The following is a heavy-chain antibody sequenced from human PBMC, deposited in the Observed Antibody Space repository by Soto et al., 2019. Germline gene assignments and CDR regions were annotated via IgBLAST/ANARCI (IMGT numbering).Heavy chain of an antibody. Sequence: ASVKVSCKASGGTFSSYAISWVRQAPGQGLEWMGGIIPIFGTANYAQKFQGRVTITADESTSTAYMELSSLRSEDTAVYYCARVENRAAGFYYYYYGMDVWGQGTTVTVSS. CDR1: GGTFSSYA. J-gene: IGHJ6*02. CDR3: ARVENRAAGFYYYYYGMDV. CDR2: IIPIFGTA. V-gene: IGHV1-69*13. D-gene: IGHD6-13*01.